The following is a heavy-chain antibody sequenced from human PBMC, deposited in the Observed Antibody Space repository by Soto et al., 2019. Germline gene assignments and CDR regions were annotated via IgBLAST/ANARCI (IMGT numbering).Heavy chain of an antibody. CDR2: IGIGSSTT. J-gene: IGHJ4*02. D-gene: IGHD6-13*01. CDR3: ARDSQGGSWLDY. V-gene: IGHV3-48*01. CDR1: GFTFRNYG. Sequence: HPGGSLRLSCAASGFTFRNYGMNWVRQAPGKGLEWVSYIGIGSSTTYYADSVKGRFTISRDNAKNSLYLQMNSLRAEDTAVYYCARDSQGGSWLDYWGQGTLVTVSS.